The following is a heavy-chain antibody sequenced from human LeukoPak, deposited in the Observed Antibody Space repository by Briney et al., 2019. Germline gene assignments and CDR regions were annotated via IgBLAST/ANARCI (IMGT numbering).Heavy chain of an antibody. V-gene: IGHV4-59*01. Sequence: PSETLSLTCTVSGGSISSYYWSWIRQPPGKGLEWIGYIYYSGSTNYNPSLKSRVTISVDTSKNQFSLKLRSVTAADTAVYYCARGCSTSCYKRQAAFDIWGQGTMVTVSS. CDR3: ARGCSTSCYKRQAAFDI. J-gene: IGHJ3*02. CDR2: IYYSGST. D-gene: IGHD2-2*02. CDR1: GGSISSYY.